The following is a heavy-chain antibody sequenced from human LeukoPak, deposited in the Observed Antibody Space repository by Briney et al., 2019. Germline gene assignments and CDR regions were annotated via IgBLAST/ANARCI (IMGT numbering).Heavy chain of an antibody. D-gene: IGHD1-1*01. CDR1: GFTFSTYS. V-gene: IGHV3-21*01. J-gene: IGHJ4*02. CDR3: ARDYKGLSEY. Sequence: GGSLRLSCAASGFTFSTYSMNWVRQAPGKGLEWVSSISSDSYYIYYADSVKGRFTISRDNAKDSPYLHMNTLRAEDTAVYYCARDYKGLSEYWGQGTLVTVSS. CDR2: ISSDSYYI.